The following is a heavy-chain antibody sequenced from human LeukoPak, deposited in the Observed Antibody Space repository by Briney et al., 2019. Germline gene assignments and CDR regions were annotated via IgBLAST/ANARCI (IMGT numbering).Heavy chain of an antibody. V-gene: IGHV3-30-3*01. CDR1: GFTFSSYA. J-gene: IGHJ4*02. Sequence: GGSLRLSCAASGFTFSSYAMHWVRQAPGKGLEWVAVISYGGSNKYYADSVKGRFTISRDNSKNTLYLQMNSLRAEDTAVYYCARGYFDYWGQGTLVTVSS. D-gene: IGHD6-13*01. CDR2: ISYGGSNK. CDR3: ARGYFDY.